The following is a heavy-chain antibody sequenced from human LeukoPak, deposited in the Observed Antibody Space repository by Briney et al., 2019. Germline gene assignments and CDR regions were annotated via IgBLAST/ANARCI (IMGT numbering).Heavy chain of an antibody. Sequence: GQSLLISCKGSGYSFTSYWISWVRQMPGKGLEWMGRVDPRDSNTKYSPAFQGHVTFSVDKFISTVFLQWSSLEASDTAIYYCARGGWLDDYCGQGTIVPVSS. J-gene: IGHJ4*02. D-gene: IGHD6-19*01. CDR2: VDPRDSNT. CDR3: ARGGWLDDY. CDR1: GYSFTSYW. V-gene: IGHV5-10-1*01.